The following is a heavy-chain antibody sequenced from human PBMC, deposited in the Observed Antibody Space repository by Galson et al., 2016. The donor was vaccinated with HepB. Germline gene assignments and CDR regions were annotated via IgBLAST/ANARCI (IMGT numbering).Heavy chain of an antibody. Sequence: SLRLSCAASGFTFSIYDLHWVRQAPGSGPEWVPVIRTAGNTYYAASGKGRFTISREDAKNSLFLQMNSLTAGDTAVYYCARGKFDCSGGTCHYYGMDVWGKGTTVTVSS. J-gene: IGHJ6*04. V-gene: IGHV3-13*01. CDR1: GFTFSIYD. D-gene: IGHD2-15*01. CDR3: ARGKFDCSGGTCHYYGMDV. CDR2: IRTAGNT.